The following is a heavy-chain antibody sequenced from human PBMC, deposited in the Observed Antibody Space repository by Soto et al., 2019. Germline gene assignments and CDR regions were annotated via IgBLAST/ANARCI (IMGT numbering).Heavy chain of an antibody. V-gene: IGHV2-5*01. CDR1: GFSLSTSGVG. Sequence: SGPTLVNPTQTLTLTCTFSGFSLSTSGVGVGWIRQPPGKALEWLALIYWNDDKRYSPSLKSRLTITKDTSKNQVVLTMTNMDPVDTATYYCAHRRGRYCSSTSCYRWFDPWGQGTLVTVSS. J-gene: IGHJ5*02. D-gene: IGHD2-2*01. CDR3: AHRRGRYCSSTSCYRWFDP. CDR2: IYWNDDK.